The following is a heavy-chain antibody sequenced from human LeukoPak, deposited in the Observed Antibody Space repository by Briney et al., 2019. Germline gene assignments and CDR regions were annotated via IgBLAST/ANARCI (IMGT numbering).Heavy chain of an antibody. CDR3: ARTSVDFWSGYSDY. V-gene: IGHV1-18*01. J-gene: IGHJ4*02. CDR1: GYTVTSYG. D-gene: IGHD3-3*01. CDR2: ISAYNGNT. Sequence: GAAVKVSCKASGYTVTSYGISWVPQAPGQGLERMGWISAYNGNTNYAQKLQGRVTMTTDTSTSTAYMELRSLRSDDTAVYYCARTSVDFWSGYSDYWGQGTLVTVSS.